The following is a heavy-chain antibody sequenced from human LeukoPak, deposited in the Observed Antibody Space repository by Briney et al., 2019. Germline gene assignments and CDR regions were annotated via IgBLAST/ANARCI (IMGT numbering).Heavy chain of an antibody. D-gene: IGHD3-16*01. Sequence: SETLSLTCAVYGGSFSGYYWSWIRQPPGKGLEWIGSIYYSGSTYYNPSLKSRVTISVDTSKNQFSLKLSSVTAADTAVYYCARGPNYDYVWGSLKGYYFDYWGQGTLVTVSS. CDR3: ARGPNYDYVWGSLKGYYFDY. J-gene: IGHJ4*02. CDR2: IYYSGST. CDR1: GGSFSGYY. V-gene: IGHV4-34*01.